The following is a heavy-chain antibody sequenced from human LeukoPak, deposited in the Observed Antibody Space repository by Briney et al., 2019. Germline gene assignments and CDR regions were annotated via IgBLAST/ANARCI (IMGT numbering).Heavy chain of an antibody. Sequence: GASVKVSCKASGGTFSSYAISWVRQAPGQGLEWMGGIIPIFGTANYAQKFRGRVTITTDESTSTAYMELSSLRSEDTAVYYCASSPPRGVMRDYYYYYMDVWGKGTTVTVSS. CDR1: GGTFSSYA. CDR2: IIPIFGTA. J-gene: IGHJ6*03. D-gene: IGHD3-10*01. V-gene: IGHV1-69*05. CDR3: ASSPPRGVMRDYYYYYMDV.